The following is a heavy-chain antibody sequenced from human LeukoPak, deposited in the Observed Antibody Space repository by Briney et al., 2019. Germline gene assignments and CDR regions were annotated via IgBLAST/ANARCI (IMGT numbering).Heavy chain of an antibody. V-gene: IGHV4-39*01. J-gene: IGHJ4*02. CDR1: GGSISSSSYY. D-gene: IGHD6-13*01. CDR2: IYYSGST. CDR3: ARQGYSSSSYYFDY. Sequence: SETLSLTCTVSGGSISSSSYYWGWIRQPPGKGLEWIGNIYYSGSTYYNPSLKSRVTISVDASKNQFSLKLSSVTAADTAVYYCARQGYSSSSYYFDYWGQGTLVTVSS.